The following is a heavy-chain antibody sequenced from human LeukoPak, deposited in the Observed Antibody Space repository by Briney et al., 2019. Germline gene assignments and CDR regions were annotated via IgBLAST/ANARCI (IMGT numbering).Heavy chain of an antibody. J-gene: IGHJ6*03. CDR3: ARVVPAAQYYMDV. CDR1: GGSISSHY. Sequence: SETLSLTCTVSGGSISSHYWSWIRQPPGKGLEWIGYIYYSGSTNYNPSLKSRVTISVDTSKNQSSLKLSSVTAADTAVYYCARVVPAAQYYMDVWGKGTTVTVSS. CDR2: IYYSGST. V-gene: IGHV4-59*11. D-gene: IGHD2-2*01.